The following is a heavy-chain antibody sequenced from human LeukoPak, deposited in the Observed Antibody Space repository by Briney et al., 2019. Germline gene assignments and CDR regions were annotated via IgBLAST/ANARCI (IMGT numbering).Heavy chain of an antibody. CDR3: ANAGFGDCSGGSCYSNWFDP. CDR2: ISGDGGST. J-gene: IGHJ5*02. V-gene: IGHV3-43*02. Sequence: TGGSLSLSCAASGLTLDVYAMPCLRPAPGKGLEWVSLISGDGGSTYYADSVKGRLTISRDNSKHPLYLQMNRHRTEDTALYYCANAGFGDCSGGSCYSNWFDPWGQGTLVTVSS. CDR1: GLTLDVYA. D-gene: IGHD2-15*01.